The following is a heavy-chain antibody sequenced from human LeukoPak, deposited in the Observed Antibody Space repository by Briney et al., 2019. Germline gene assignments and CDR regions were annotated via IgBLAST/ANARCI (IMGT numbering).Heavy chain of an antibody. CDR1: GLTFSGHG. CDR3: AKDGCQGGSYCGRRLYYFDY. D-gene: IGHD1-26*01. Sequence: GGSLRLSCAASGLTFSGHGMNWVRQAPGKGLEWVSGITGSGATTYYADSVKGRFTISRDNSKNTLYLQMNSLRAEDTAVYYCAKDGCQGGSYCGRRLYYFDYWGQGTLVTVSS. J-gene: IGHJ4*02. CDR2: ITGSGATT. V-gene: IGHV3-23*01.